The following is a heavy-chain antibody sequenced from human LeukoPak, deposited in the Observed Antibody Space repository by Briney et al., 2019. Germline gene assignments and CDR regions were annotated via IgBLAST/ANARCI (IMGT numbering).Heavy chain of an antibody. CDR2: ISGSGSSI. CDR3: ARDGCSSCYHWDAFGI. CDR1: GFTFSSYA. J-gene: IGHJ3*02. Sequence: GGSLRLSCAASGFTFSSYAMSWVRQAPGKGLEWVSAISGSGSSIYYADSVKGRFTISRDNSKNTLYLQMNSLRAEDTAVYYCARDGCSSCYHWDAFGIWGQGTMVTVSS. V-gene: IGHV3-23*01. D-gene: IGHD2-2*01.